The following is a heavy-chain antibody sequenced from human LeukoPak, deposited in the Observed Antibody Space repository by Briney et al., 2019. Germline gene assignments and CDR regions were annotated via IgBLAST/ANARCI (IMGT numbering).Heavy chain of an antibody. V-gene: IGHV3-33*06. J-gene: IGHJ4*02. CDR3: AKDEGGDWSYEYYFDY. CDR1: GLTFNNAW. Sequence: GGSLRLPCAPSGLTFNNAWMRGVRQAPGKGLEWVAVIWYDGSNKNYADSVKGRFTISRDNSKNTLYLQMNSLRAEDTAVYYCAKDEGGDWSYEYYFDYWGQGTLVTVSS. CDR2: IWYDGSNK. D-gene: IGHD1-7*01.